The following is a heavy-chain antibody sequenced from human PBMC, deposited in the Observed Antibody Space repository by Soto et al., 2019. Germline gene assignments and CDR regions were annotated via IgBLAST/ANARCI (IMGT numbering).Heavy chain of an antibody. CDR3: AIEESDLYYYYGMDV. CDR1: GGTFSSST. CDR2: IIPILGIA. J-gene: IGHJ6*02. Sequence: QVQLVQSGAEVKKPGSSVKVSCKASGGTFSSSTISWVRQAPGQGLEWMGRIIPILGIANYDQKFQGRVTTTADKSTSTAYMELSSLRSEDTAVYYCAIEESDLYYYYGMDVWGQGTTVTVSS. V-gene: IGHV1-69*08.